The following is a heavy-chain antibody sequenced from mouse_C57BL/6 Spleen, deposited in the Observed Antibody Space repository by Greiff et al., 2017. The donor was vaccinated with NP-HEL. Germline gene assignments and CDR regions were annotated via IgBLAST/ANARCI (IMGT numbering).Heavy chain of an antibody. CDR3: ARPRGGNYAWFAY. D-gene: IGHD2-1*01. V-gene: IGHV1-81*01. Sequence: QVQLQQSGAELARPGASVKLSCKASGYTFTSYGISWVKQRTGQGPEWIGEIYPRSGNTYYNEKFKGKATLTADKSSSTAYMELRSLTSEDSAVYFCARPRGGNYAWFAYWGQGTLVTVAA. J-gene: IGHJ3*01. CDR1: GYTFTSYG. CDR2: IYPRSGNT.